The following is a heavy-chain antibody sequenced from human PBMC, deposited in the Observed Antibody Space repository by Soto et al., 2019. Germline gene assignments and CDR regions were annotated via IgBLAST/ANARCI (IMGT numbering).Heavy chain of an antibody. CDR3: ARDLVNSSGWNNYYHYGMDV. V-gene: IGHV6-1*01. CDR1: GDGVSSNSAA. J-gene: IGHJ6*02. D-gene: IGHD6-19*01. CDR2: TYYRSKWYN. Sequence: SHTLSLTFAISGDGVSSNSAAWNWMRQSPSRGLEWLGRTYYRSKWYNDYAVSVKSRITINPDTSKNQFSLQLNSVTPEDTAVYYCARDLVNSSGWNNYYHYGMDVWGQGTTVTGSS.